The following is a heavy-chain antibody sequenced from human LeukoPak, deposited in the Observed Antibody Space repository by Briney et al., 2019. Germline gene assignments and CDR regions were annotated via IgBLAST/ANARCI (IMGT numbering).Heavy chain of an antibody. Sequence: GGSLRLSCAASGFTFSSYSMNWVRQAPGKGLEWVAVIWYDGSNKYYADSVKGRFTISRDNSKNTLYLQMNSLRAEDTAVYYCAREVAAAGMDYFDYWGQGTLVTVSS. V-gene: IGHV3-33*08. J-gene: IGHJ4*02. CDR2: IWYDGSNK. CDR1: GFTFSSYS. CDR3: AREVAAAGMDYFDY. D-gene: IGHD6-13*01.